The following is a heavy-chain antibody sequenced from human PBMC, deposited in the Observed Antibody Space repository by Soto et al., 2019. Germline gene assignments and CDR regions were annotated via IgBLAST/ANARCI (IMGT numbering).Heavy chain of an antibody. D-gene: IGHD2-15*01. J-gene: IGHJ4*02. CDR3: TRLPPERRGYCSGGSCYPFDF. CDR2: ITSKAYGGTA. CDR1: GFTFSNTW. V-gene: IGHV3-15*07. Sequence: GGSLRLSCAASGFTFSNTWMNWVRQAPGKGLEWVGLITSKAYGGTADYAASVKGRFTISRDDSKSVVYLQMNSLKTEDTGIYFCTRLPPERRGYCSGGSCYPFDFWGQGTLVTVSS.